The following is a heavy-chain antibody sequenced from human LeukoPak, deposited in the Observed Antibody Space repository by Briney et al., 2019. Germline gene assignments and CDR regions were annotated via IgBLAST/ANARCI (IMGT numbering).Heavy chain of an antibody. D-gene: IGHD1-14*01. Sequence: PGESLEISCKVSGSPFTHNWIGWVRQQPGRGLEWLGVIFPADSNTAYNSSFRGQVTISVDKSIDTAYLQWGSLKASDSAIYYCARHRDTGTWSDFDYWGQGTVVTVSS. CDR1: GSPFTHNW. J-gene: IGHJ4*02. CDR2: IFPADSNT. CDR3: ARHRDTGTWSDFDY. V-gene: IGHV5-51*01.